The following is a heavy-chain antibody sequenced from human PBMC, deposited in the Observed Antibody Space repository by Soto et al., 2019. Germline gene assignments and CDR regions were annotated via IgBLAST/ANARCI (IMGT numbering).Heavy chain of an antibody. Sequence: GGSLRLSCAASGFTFSSYWMSWVRQAPGKGLEWVANIKEDGSEKYYVDSVKGRFTISRDNAKNSLYLQMNSLRAVDTAVYYGAGVRSNYYDSSGYYYGLYYFDYWGQGTLVTVSS. D-gene: IGHD3-22*01. CDR2: IKEDGSEK. J-gene: IGHJ4*02. V-gene: IGHV3-7*05. CDR1: GFTFSSYW. CDR3: AGVRSNYYDSSGYYYGLYYFDY.